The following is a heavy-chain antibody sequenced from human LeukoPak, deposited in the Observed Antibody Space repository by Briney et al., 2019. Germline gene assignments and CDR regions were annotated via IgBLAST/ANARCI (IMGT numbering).Heavy chain of an antibody. D-gene: IGHD3-22*01. Sequence: PGESLRLSCGGSGFTFGNYWMTWVRQAPGKGVEGVANIKRDGSVKQYVDCVKGRVTISRDNAKSSLFLQMNSLRAEDTAVYYCARDLSLADSGNYFDAFDIWGQGTMVTVSS. CDR2: IKRDGSVK. V-gene: IGHV3-7*01. CDR3: ARDLSLADSGNYFDAFDI. J-gene: IGHJ3*02. CDR1: GFTFGNYW.